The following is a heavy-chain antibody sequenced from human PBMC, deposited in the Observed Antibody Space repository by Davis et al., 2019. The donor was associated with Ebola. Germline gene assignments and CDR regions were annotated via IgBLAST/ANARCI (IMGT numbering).Heavy chain of an antibody. D-gene: IGHD3-10*01. V-gene: IGHV1-18*01. Sequence: ASVKVSCKASGYTFTSYGISWVRQAPGQGLEWMGWISAYNGNTNYAQKLQGRVTMTTDTSTSTAYMELRSLRSDDTAVYYCARTNYYGSGSYEDYFDYWGQGTLVTVSS. CDR1: GYTFTSYG. CDR3: ARTNYYGSGSYEDYFDY. CDR2: ISAYNGNT. J-gene: IGHJ4*02.